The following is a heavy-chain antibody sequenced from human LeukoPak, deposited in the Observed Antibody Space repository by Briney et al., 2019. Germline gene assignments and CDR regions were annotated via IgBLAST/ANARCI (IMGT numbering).Heavy chain of an antibody. CDR2: INHSGST. D-gene: IGHD1-26*01. CDR1: GGSFSNNY. CDR3: ANSQKWRGFDY. V-gene: IGHV4-34*01. Sequence: SETLSLTCAVYGGSFSNNYWSWIRQPPGKGLEWIGEINHSGSTSYKPSLKSRVTISLDTSKNQFSLKLSSVTAADTAVYYCANSQKWRGFDYWGQGTLVTVSS. J-gene: IGHJ4*02.